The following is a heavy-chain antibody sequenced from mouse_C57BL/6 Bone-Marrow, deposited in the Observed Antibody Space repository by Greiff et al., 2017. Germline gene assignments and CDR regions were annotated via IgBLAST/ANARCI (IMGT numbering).Heavy chain of an antibody. CDR1: GYSFTGYY. J-gene: IGHJ3*01. CDR2: INPSTGGT. D-gene: IGHD2-2*01. V-gene: IGHV1-42*01. CDR3: AGTEGYPFAY. Sequence: EVQLQQSGPELVKPGASVKISCKASGYSFTGYYMNWVKQSPEKSLEWIGEINPSTGGTTYNQTFKAKATLTVDKSSSTAYMQLKSLTSEDSAVYYCAGTEGYPFAYWGQGNLVTVSA.